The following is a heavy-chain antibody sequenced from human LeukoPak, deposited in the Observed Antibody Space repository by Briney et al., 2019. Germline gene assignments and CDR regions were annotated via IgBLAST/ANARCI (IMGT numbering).Heavy chain of an antibody. D-gene: IGHD3-3*01. CDR2: IYWNDDK. V-gene: IGHV2-5*01. CDR3: AHSRIHYDFWSGWVSAFDI. Sequence: SGPTLVKPTQTLTLTCTFSGFSLSTSGVGVGWIRQPPGKALEWLALIYWNDDKRYSPSLKSRLTITKDTSKNQVVLTMTDMDPVDTATYYCAHSRIHYDFWSGWVSAFDIWGQGTMVTVSS. J-gene: IGHJ3*02. CDR1: GFSLSTSGVG.